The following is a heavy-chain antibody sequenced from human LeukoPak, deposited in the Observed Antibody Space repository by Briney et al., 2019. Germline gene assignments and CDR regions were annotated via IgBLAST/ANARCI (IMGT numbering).Heavy chain of an antibody. CDR3: AEGTVPSAIFRFDP. Sequence: GGSLRLSCAASGFTFSTYGMHWVRQAPGKGLEWVAFIRYDGSNKYYGDSVKGRFTISRDNSKNTLYLQMNSLRAEDTAVYYCAEGTVPSAIFRFDPWGQGTLVTVSS. J-gene: IGHJ5*02. CDR2: IRYDGSNK. CDR1: GFTFSTYG. V-gene: IGHV3-30*02. D-gene: IGHD2-2*01.